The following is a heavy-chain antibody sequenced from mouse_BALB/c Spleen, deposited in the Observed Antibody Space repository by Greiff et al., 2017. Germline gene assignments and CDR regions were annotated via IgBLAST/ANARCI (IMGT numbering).Heavy chain of an antibody. CDR3: ARDKDYYGSSYVLLAY. CDR1: GFTFTDYY. Sequence: EVMLVESGGGLVQPGGSLRLSCATSGFTFTDYYMSWVRQPPGKALEWLGFIRNKANGYTTEYSASVKGRFTISRDNSQSITYLQMNTLRAEDSATDYCARDKDYYGSSYVLLAYWGQGTLVTVSA. D-gene: IGHD1-1*01. V-gene: IGHV7-3*02. J-gene: IGHJ3*01. CDR2: IRNKANGYTT.